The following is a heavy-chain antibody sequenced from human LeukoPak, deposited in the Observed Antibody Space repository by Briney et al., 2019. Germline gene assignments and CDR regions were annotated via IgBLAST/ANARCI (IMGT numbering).Heavy chain of an antibody. D-gene: IGHD3-22*01. Sequence: SDTLSLTCAVSGYSISSSNWWGWIRQPPGKGLEWIGYIYYSGSTNYNPSLKSRVTISVDTSKNQFSLKLSSVTAADTAVYYCARGLYYYDSSGYPYYYIDVWGKGTTVTVSS. CDR3: ARGLYYYDSSGYPYYYIDV. V-gene: IGHV4-28*03. CDR2: IYYSGST. CDR1: GYSISSSNW. J-gene: IGHJ6*03.